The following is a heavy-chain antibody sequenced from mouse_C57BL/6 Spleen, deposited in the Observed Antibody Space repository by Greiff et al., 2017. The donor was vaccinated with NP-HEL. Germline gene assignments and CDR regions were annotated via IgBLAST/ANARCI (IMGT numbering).Heavy chain of an antibody. D-gene: IGHD2-4*01. CDR3: ARQDDHYDYDY. J-gene: IGHJ2*01. CDR2: ISSGGSYT. Sequence: EVQLVESGGDLVKPGGSLKLSCAASGFTFSSYGMSWVRQTPDKRLEWVATISSGGSYTYYPDSVKGRFTISRDNAKNTLYLQMSSLKSEDTAMYYCARQDDHYDYDYWGQGTTLTVSS. CDR1: GFTFSSYG. V-gene: IGHV5-6*01.